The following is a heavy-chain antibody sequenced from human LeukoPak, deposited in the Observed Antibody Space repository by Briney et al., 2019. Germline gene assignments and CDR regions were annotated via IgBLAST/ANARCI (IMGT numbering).Heavy chain of an antibody. J-gene: IGHJ4*02. CDR1: GFTFGDYA. V-gene: IGHV3-49*04. D-gene: IGHD2-2*01. CDR2: IRSKAYGGTT. CDR3: AKDCSSTSCNPTPTD. Sequence: GGSLRLSCTASGFTFGDYAMSWVRQAPGKGLEWVGFIRSKAYGGTTEYAASVKGRFTISRDDSKSIAYLQMNSLRAEDTAVYYCAKDCSSTSCNPTPTDWGQGTLVTVSS.